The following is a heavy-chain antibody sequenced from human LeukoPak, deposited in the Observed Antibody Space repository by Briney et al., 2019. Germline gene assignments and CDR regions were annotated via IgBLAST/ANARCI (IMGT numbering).Heavy chain of an antibody. CDR1: AYTFTIYD. CDR2: ISAYNGDA. V-gene: IGHV1-18*01. CDR3: SRGSCSRCFDY. Sequence: ASVKVSCKASAYTFTIYDITWVRQAPGQGREWMGWISAYNGDATYAPKLQGRVTMLTNTSTSTAYFDLRSLRSDDTTVYYYSRGSCSRCFDYWGQGTLVTVSS. D-gene: IGHD2-15*01. J-gene: IGHJ4*02.